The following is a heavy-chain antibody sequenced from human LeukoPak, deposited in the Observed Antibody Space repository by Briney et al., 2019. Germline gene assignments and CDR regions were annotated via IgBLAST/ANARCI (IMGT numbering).Heavy chain of an antibody. D-gene: IGHD3-9*01. V-gene: IGHV4-34*01. Sequence: PSETLSLTCAVYGESFSGYYWRWIRQPPGKGLEWIGEINHSGSTNYNPSLKSRLTISVDTSKNHLSLKLNSVTAADTAVYYCARSQYDLLTAYYNSPFDYWGQGTLVTVSS. CDR2: INHSGST. CDR1: GESFSGYY. CDR3: ARSQYDLLTAYYNSPFDY. J-gene: IGHJ4*02.